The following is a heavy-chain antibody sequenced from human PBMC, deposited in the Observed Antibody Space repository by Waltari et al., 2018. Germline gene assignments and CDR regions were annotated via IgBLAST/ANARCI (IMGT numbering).Heavy chain of an antibody. CDR2: IFHDGRG. V-gene: IGHV4-38-2*02. J-gene: IGHJ5*01. CDR1: GYSISNGDY. D-gene: IGHD2-21*01. CDR3: ARISSGDLAFDS. Sequence: QVRLEESGPRLVTASETLSLTCTVSGYSISNGDYWGWIRQTPGGGLEWIGNIFHDGRGYDNPSLRSRVSISVDTSKNQLSLRLNSVTAADTATYYCARISSGDLAFDSWGHGIPVIVS.